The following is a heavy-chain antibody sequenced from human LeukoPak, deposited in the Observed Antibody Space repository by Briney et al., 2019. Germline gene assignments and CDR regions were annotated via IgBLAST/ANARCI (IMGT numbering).Heavy chain of an antibody. J-gene: IGHJ5*02. V-gene: IGHV1-8*01. Sequence: ASVKVSYKASGYTFTSYDINWVRQATGQGLEWMGWMNPNSGNTGYAQKFQGRVTMTRNTSISTAYMELSSLRSEDTAVYYCAREIGYCSGGSCYDWFDPWGQGTLVTVSS. D-gene: IGHD2-15*01. CDR1: GYTFTSYD. CDR3: AREIGYCSGGSCYDWFDP. CDR2: MNPNSGNT.